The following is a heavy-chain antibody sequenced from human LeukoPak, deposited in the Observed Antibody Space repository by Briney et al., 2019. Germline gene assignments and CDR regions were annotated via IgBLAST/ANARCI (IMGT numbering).Heavy chain of an antibody. J-gene: IGHJ4*02. Sequence: PGGSLRLSCAASGFTFSGSAMHWVRQASGKGLEWVGRIRSKANSYSTAYAASGKGRFTISRDDTKNTAYMQMNSVKTEEPAVSYGTRMAYSGYDFCYWGQGTLVTVSS. V-gene: IGHV3-73*01. D-gene: IGHD5-12*01. CDR2: IRSKANSYST. CDR1: GFTFSGSA. CDR3: TRMAYSGYDFCY.